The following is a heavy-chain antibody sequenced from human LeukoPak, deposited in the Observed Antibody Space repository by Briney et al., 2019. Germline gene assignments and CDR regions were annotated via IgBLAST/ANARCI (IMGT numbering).Heavy chain of an antibody. CDR2: ISYNGNGI. J-gene: IGHJ4*02. CDR1: GFTFSDYA. V-gene: IGHV3-64*02. Sequence: GGSLRLSCAASGFTFSDYAMHWVRQAPGRELQYVAAISYNGNGIHYAASVKGRFTISRDNPKNTLYLHMNSLRAEDTAVYYCAKALSRSNAYDSSPPCFDYWGQGTLVTVSS. D-gene: IGHD3-22*01. CDR3: AKALSRSNAYDSSPPCFDY.